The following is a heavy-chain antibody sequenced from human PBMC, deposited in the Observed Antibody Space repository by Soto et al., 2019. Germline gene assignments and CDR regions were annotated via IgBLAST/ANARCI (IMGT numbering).Heavy chain of an antibody. D-gene: IGHD1-1*01. Sequence: LGESLKISCKGSGYSFTSYWIGWVRQMPGKGLEWMGIIYPGDSDTRYSPSFQGQVTISADKSISTAYLQWSSLKASDTAMYYCERHEELETYNWFDPWGQGTLVTVSS. CDR3: ERHEELETYNWFDP. CDR1: GYSFTSYW. V-gene: IGHV5-51*01. CDR2: IYPGDSDT. J-gene: IGHJ5*02.